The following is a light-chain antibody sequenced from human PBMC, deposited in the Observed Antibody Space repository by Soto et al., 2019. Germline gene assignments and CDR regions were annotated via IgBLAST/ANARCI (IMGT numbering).Light chain of an antibody. J-gene: IGKJ4*01. Sequence: VVRQSPAPLSVSPGESAHLSCRASQGIGDTLAWYQHKPGQTPRLLIYDTSTRATGVPTRFSGSRSGAEFTLTINSLQSEDFAVYYCQPYNNWPLTFGGGTKVDIK. CDR3: QPYNNWPLT. CDR2: DTS. CDR1: QGIGDT. V-gene: IGKV3-15*01.